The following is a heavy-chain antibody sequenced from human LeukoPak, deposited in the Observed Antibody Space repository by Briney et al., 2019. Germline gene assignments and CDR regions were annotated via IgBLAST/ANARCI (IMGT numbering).Heavy chain of an antibody. V-gene: IGHV1-69*06. CDR1: GGTFSSYA. J-gene: IGHJ4*02. Sequence: ASVKVSCKASGGTFSSYAISWVRQAPGQGLEWMGGIIPIFGTANYAQKFQGRVTITADKSTSTAYVELSSLRSEDTAVYYCAREGYCSGGSCYFYWGQGTLVTVSS. CDR2: IIPIFGTA. CDR3: AREGYCSGGSCYFY. D-gene: IGHD2-15*01.